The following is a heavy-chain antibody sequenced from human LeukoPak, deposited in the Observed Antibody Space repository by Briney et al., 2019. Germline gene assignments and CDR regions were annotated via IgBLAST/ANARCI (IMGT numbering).Heavy chain of an antibody. CDR3: FLIAAAGTPVNWFDP. CDR2: ISAYNGNT. Sequence: ASVKVSCKASGYTFTSYGISWVRPAPGQGLEWMGWISAYNGNTNYAQKLQGRVTMTTDTSTSTAYMELRSLRSDDTAVYYCFLIAAAGTPVNWFDPWGQGTLVTVSS. CDR1: GYTFTSYG. D-gene: IGHD6-13*01. J-gene: IGHJ5*02. V-gene: IGHV1-18*01.